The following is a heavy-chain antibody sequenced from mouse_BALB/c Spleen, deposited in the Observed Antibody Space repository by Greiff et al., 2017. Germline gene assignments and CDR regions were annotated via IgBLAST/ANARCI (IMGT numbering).Heavy chain of an antibody. CDR1: GFSLTSYG. D-gene: IGHD1-3*01. Sequence: VQGVESGPGLVAPSQSLSITCTVSGFSLTSYGVHWVRQPPGKGLEWLGVIWAGGSTNYNSALMSRLSISKDNSKSQVFLKMNSLQTDDTAMYYCARGGKCPFAYWGQGTLVTVSA. CDR3: ARGGKCPFAY. CDR2: IWAGGST. J-gene: IGHJ3*01. V-gene: IGHV2-9*02.